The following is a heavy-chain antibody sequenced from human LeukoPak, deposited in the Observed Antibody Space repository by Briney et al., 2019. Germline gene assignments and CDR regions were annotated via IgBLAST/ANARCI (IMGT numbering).Heavy chain of an antibody. Sequence: GGSLKLSCAASGYTVSGSAMHWVRQASGKGLEWLGRVRSKGYNYATAYGASVKDRFIISRDDSKSTAYLQMSSLKSEDTAVYYCATLGETSGWYPDHWGQGTLVTVSS. J-gene: IGHJ4*02. CDR2: VRSKGYNYAT. CDR3: ATLGETSGWYPDH. V-gene: IGHV3-73*01. D-gene: IGHD6-19*01. CDR1: GYTVSGSA.